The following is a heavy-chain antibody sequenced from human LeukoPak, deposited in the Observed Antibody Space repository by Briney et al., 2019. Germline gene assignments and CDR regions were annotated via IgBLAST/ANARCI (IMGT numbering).Heavy chain of an antibody. CDR2: ISGSGGST. CDR3: AKSTTSSGSSKTPFDY. V-gene: IGHV3-23*01. D-gene: IGHD1-26*01. CDR1: GFTFSSYA. J-gene: IGHJ4*02. Sequence: GGSLRLSCAASGFTFSSYAMSWVRQAPGKGLEWVSVISGSGGSTYYAGSVKGRFTISRDNSKNTLYLQMNSLRAEDTAIYYCAKSTTSSGSSKTPFDYWGQGTLVTVSS.